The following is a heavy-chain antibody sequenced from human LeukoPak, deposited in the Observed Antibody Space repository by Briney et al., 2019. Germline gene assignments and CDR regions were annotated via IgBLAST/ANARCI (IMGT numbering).Heavy chain of an antibody. CDR2: MNPNSGNT. V-gene: IGHV1-8*01. CDR1: GYTFTSYD. Sequence: GASVKVSCKASGYTFTSYDINWVRQATGHGLEWMGWMNPNSGNTGYAQKFQGRVTMTRNTSISTAYMELSSLRSEDTAVYYCARGSAARRWLQFPRELGDYWGQGTLVTVSS. D-gene: IGHD5-24*01. J-gene: IGHJ4*02. CDR3: ARGSAARRWLQFPRELGDY.